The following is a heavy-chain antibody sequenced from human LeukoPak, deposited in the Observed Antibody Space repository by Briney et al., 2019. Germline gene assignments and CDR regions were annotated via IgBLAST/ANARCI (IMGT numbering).Heavy chain of an antibody. V-gene: IGHV3-21*01. CDR1: GFIFSSYS. CDR3: AELGITMIGGV. CDR2: ISSSSIYI. J-gene: IGHJ6*04. D-gene: IGHD3-10*02. Sequence: GGPLRFSCAASGFIFSSYSMNGVRQAPGKGLEWVSSISSSSIYIYYADSVKGRFTISRDNAKNSLYLQMNSLRAEDTAVYYCAELGITMIGGVWGKGTTVTISS.